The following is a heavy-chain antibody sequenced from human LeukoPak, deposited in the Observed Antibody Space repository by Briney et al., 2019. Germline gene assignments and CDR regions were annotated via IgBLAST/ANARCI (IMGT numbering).Heavy chain of an antibody. J-gene: IGHJ6*03. Sequence: GGSLRLSCAASGFTFSSYWMSWVRQAPGKGLEWVANVKQDGSEKYYVDSVKGRFTISRDNAKNSLYLQMNSLRAEDTAVYYCARAPYYYYMDVWGKGTTVTVSS. CDR1: GFTFSSYW. V-gene: IGHV3-7*01. CDR3: ARAPYYYYMDV. CDR2: VKQDGSEK.